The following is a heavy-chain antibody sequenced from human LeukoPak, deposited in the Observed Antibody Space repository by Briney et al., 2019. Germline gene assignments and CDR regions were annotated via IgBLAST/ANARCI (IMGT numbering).Heavy chain of an antibody. Sequence: SETLSLTCAVSGYSISSGYYWGWIRQPPGKGLEWIGSIYHSGSTYYNPSLKSRVTISVDTSKNQFSLKMRFVTAADTAVYYCASLEEDIGYSYGYDAFDIWGQATMVPVSS. D-gene: IGHD5-18*01. CDR3: ASLEEDIGYSYGYDAFDI. V-gene: IGHV4-38-2*01. CDR1: GYSISSGYY. J-gene: IGHJ3*02. CDR2: IYHSGST.